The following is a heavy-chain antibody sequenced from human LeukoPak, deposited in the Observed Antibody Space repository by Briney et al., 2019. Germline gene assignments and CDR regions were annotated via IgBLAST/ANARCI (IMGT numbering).Heavy chain of an antibody. D-gene: IGHD6-13*01. CDR3: AKASAGSSWYLGDDY. CDR2: ISGGST. CDR1: GFTVSSNE. J-gene: IGHJ4*02. Sequence: GGSLRLSCAASGFTVSSNEMSWVRQAPGKGLEWVSSISGGSTYYADSRKGRFTVSRDNSKNTLHLQMNSLRAEDTAVYYCAKASAGSSWYLGDDYWGQGSLVTVSS. V-gene: IGHV3-38-3*01.